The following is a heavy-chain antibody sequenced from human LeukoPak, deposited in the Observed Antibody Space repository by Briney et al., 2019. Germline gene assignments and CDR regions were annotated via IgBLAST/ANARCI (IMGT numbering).Heavy chain of an antibody. CDR3: TSRIAAAGTVFDY. CDR2: IKSKTDGGTT. J-gene: IGHJ4*02. D-gene: IGHD6-13*01. CDR1: GFTFSSYA. Sequence: GGSLRLSCAASGFTFSSYAMHWVRQAPGKGLEWVGRIKSKTDGGTTDYAAPVKGRFTISRDDSKNTLYLQMNSLKTEDTAVYYCTSRIAAAGTVFDYWGQGTLVTVSS. V-gene: IGHV3-15*07.